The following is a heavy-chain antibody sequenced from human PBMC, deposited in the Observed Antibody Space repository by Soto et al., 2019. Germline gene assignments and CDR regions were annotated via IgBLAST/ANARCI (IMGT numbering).Heavy chain of an antibody. D-gene: IGHD2-2*01. CDR2: MYHSGST. Sequence: TLSLTCAVSGGSISSGGYSWSWIRQPPGKGLEWIGYMYHSGSTYYNPSLKSRVTISIDRSKNQFSLKLSSVTAADTAVYYWARVPVYWCQEVLLTISS. V-gene: IGHV4-30-2*01. CDR1: GGSISSGGYS. J-gene: IGHJ4*01. CDR3: ARVPVY.